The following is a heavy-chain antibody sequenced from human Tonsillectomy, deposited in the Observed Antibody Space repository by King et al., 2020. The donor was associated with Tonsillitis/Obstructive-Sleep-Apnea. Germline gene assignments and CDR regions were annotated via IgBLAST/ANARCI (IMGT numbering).Heavy chain of an antibody. V-gene: IGHV3-33*01. D-gene: IGHD4-11*01. CDR3: ARSRGTVTTFYYYYMDV. J-gene: IGHJ6*03. CDR1: GFTFSSYG. Sequence: VQLVESGGGVVQPGRSLRLSCAASGFTFSSYGMHWVRQAPGKGLEWVAVMWHDGSNQYYADSMKGRFTISRDNSKNTLYLQMNSLRAEDTAVYYCARSRGTVTTFYYYYMDVWGKGTTVTVSS. CDR2: MWHDGSNQ.